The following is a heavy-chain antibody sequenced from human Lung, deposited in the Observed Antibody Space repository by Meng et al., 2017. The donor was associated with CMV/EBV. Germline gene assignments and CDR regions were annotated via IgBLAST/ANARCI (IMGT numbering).Heavy chain of an antibody. CDR1: GFTFSSYG. J-gene: IGHJ4*02. CDR2: IWYDGSNK. CDR3: AKDLTIFGVVPTPPFDY. D-gene: IGHD3-3*01. Sequence: GESXKISCAASGFTFSSYGMHWVRQAPGKGLEWVAVIWYDGSNKYYADSVKGRFTISRDNSKNTLYLQMNSLRAEDTAVYYCAKDLTIFGVVPTPPFDYWGQGTLVTVSS. V-gene: IGHV3-33*06.